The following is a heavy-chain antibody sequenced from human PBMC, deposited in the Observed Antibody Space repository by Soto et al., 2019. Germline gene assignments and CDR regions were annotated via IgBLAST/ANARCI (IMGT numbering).Heavy chain of an antibody. CDR3: AREGYCSSTSCYSFDY. D-gene: IGHD2-2*01. V-gene: IGHV3-64*01. J-gene: IGHJ4*02. Sequence: EVQLVESGGGLVQPGGSLRLSCAASGFTFSYYAMHWVRQAPGKGLEYVSAISSNGGSTYYANSVKGRFTISRDNSKNTLYLQMGSLRAEDMAVYYCAREGYCSSTSCYSFDYWGQGTLVTFSS. CDR2: ISSNGGST. CDR1: GFTFSYYA.